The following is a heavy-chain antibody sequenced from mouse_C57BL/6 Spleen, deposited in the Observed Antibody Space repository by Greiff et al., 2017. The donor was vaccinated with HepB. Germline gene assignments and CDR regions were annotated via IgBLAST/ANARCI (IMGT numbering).Heavy chain of an antibody. Sequence: EVMLVESGGGLVQPGGSLKLSCAASGFTFSDYYMYWVRQTPEKRLEWDAYISNGGGSTYYPDTVKGRFTISRDNAKNTLYLQMSRLKSEDTAMYYCARQNYSNYFDYWGQGTTLTVSS. V-gene: IGHV5-12*01. J-gene: IGHJ2*01. CDR2: ISNGGGST. D-gene: IGHD2-5*01. CDR3: ARQNYSNYFDY. CDR1: GFTFSDYY.